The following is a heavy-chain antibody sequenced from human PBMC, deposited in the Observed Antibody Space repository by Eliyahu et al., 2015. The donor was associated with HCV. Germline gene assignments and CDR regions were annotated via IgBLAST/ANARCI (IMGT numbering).Heavy chain of an antibody. CDR3: AKEPGRSSSWGWFDP. CDR1: GFTXSSYA. J-gene: IGHJ5*02. Sequence: EVQLLESGGGLVQPGGSLRLSCAASGFTXSSYAMSWVRQAPGKGLEWVSAISGSGGSTYYADSVKGRFTISRDNSXNTLYLQMNSLRAEDTAVYYCAKEPGRSSSWGWFDPWGQGTLVTVSS. V-gene: IGHV3-23*01. CDR2: ISGSGGST. D-gene: IGHD6-13*01.